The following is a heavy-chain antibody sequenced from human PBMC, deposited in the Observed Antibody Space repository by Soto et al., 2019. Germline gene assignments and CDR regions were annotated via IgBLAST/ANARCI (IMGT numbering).Heavy chain of an antibody. D-gene: IGHD1-1*01. CDR1: GFSFSGKNY. V-gene: IGHV3-53*01. CDR3: ATWLQREHAFDI. J-gene: IGHJ3*02. CDR2: LYSSDGT. Sequence: GSLRLSCAASGFSFSGKNYLTWVRQAPGKGLEWVSALYSSDGTYYADSVKGRFSVSRDNSKNTFYLQLHSLRPEDTALYFCATWLQREHAFDIWGLGTMVTVSS.